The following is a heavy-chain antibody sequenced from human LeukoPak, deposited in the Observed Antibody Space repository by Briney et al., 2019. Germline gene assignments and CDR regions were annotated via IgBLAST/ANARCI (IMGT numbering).Heavy chain of an antibody. D-gene: IGHD3-10*01. CDR3: ARRRYYGSGSLSFDY. J-gene: IGHJ4*02. CDR1: GFTFSDYY. CDR2: ISSSGSTI. V-gene: IGHV3-11*04. Sequence: GGSLRLSCAASGFTFSDYYMSWIRQAPGKGLEWVSYISSSGSTIYYADSVKGRFTISRDNAKNSLYLQMNSLRTEDTAVYYCARRRYYGSGSLSFDYWGQGTLVTVSS.